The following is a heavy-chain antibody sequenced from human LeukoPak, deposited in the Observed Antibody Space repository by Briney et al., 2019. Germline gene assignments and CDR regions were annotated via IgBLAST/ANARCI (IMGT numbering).Heavy chain of an antibody. CDR1: GFTFSSYS. J-gene: IGHJ5*02. D-gene: IGHD2-21*02. CDR3: ARYEQRPGVTASDP. Sequence: KSGGSLRLSCAASGFTFSSYSMNWVRQAPGKGLEWVSSISSSSSYIYYADSVKGRFAISRDYARNTLYLQMNSLGVEDTAMYYCARYEQRPGVTASDPWSQGTLVTVSS. CDR2: ISSSSSYI. V-gene: IGHV3-21*01.